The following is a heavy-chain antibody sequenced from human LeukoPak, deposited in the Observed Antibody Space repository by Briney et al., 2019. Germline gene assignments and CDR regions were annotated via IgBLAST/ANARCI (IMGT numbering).Heavy chain of an antibody. CDR1: GFTFSSYW. J-gene: IGHJ5*02. Sequence: GGSLRLSCAASGFTFSSYWMSWVRQAPGKGLEWVANVKQDGSDKYYVDSVKGRFTISRDNAKNSLYLQMNSLRAEDTAVYYCARDNTVFGVAHINHWGQGTLVTVSS. CDR2: VKQDGSDK. D-gene: IGHD3-3*01. V-gene: IGHV3-7*01. CDR3: ARDNTVFGVAHINH.